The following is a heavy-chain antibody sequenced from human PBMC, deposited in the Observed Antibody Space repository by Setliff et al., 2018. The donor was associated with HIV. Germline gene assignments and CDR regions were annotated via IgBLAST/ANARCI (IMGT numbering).Heavy chain of an antibody. CDR1: GFSFSDYW. CDR2: IQNDGSAS. D-gene: IGHD1-26*01. J-gene: IGHJ4*02. CDR3: AREGSGHGTYYFDY. V-gene: IGHV3-74*01. Sequence: PGESLKISCKVSGFSFSDYWMHWVRRVPGKGLVWVSRIQNDGSASWYADSGKGRFTISRDNARNTLYLQMNSLRADDTGVYYCAREGSGHGTYYFDYWGQGTPVTVSS.